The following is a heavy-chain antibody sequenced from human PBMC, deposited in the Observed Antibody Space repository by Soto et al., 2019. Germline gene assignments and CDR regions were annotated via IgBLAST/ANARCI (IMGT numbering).Heavy chain of an antibody. CDR2: ITDSGGRT. CDR3: AKEVRGSSSIYYYSYGLDV. J-gene: IGHJ6*02. D-gene: IGHD6-6*01. CDR1: GFNFRSYA. V-gene: IGHV3-23*01. Sequence: EVLLLESGGGLLQPGGSLRLSCAASGFNFRSYAMNWVRQVPGKGLEWVSSITDSGGRTYYADTVKGRFTMSRDNPKNTLYLQMNSLRAEDTAVYYCAKEVRGSSSIYYYSYGLDVWGQGTTVTVSS.